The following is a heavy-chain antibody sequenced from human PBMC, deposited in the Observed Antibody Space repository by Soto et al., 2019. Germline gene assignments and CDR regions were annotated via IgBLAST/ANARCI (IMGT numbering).Heavy chain of an antibody. J-gene: IGHJ4*02. CDR3: TTRIRFLEGIAPFDY. Sequence: GGSLRLSCAASGFTFSNAWMSWVRQAPGKGLEWVGRIKSKTDGGTTEYAAPVKGRFTISSDDSKNTLYLQMNSLKTEDTAVYYCTTRIRFLEGIAPFDYWGQGTLVTVSS. CDR1: GFTFSNAW. D-gene: IGHD3-3*01. V-gene: IGHV3-15*01. CDR2: IKSKTDGGTT.